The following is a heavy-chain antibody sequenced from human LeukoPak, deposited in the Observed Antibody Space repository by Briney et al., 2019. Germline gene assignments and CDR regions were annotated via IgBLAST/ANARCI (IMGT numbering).Heavy chain of an antibody. CDR3: ASRTTGTTKWFDP. Sequence: SETLSLTCTVSGGSVSSGSYYWSWIRQPPGKGLGWIGYIYYSGSTNYNPSLKSRVTISVDTSKNQFSLKLSSVTAADTAVYYCASRTTGTTKWFDPWGQGTLVTVSS. V-gene: IGHV4-61*01. D-gene: IGHD1-1*01. CDR1: GGSVSSGSYY. CDR2: IYYSGST. J-gene: IGHJ5*02.